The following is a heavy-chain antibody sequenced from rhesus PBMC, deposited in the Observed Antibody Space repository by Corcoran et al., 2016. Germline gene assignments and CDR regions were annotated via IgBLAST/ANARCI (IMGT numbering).Heavy chain of an antibody. Sequence: QVQLQESGPGVVKPSETLSLTCAVSGYSISSGYHWSWIRQPPGKGLEWIGYIYGCSWSTNYNPSLENRVTISKDTSKNQFSLKLSSVTAADTAVYYCAREHGSIFDYWGQGVLVTVSS. D-gene: IGHD4-29*01. CDR3: AREHGSIFDY. V-gene: IGHV4-76*01. CDR2: IYGCSWST. J-gene: IGHJ4*01. CDR1: GYSISSGYH.